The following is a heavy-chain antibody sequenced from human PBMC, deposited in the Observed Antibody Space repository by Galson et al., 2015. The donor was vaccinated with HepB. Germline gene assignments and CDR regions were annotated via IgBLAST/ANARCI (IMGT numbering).Heavy chain of an antibody. CDR1: GYSLTSNG. V-gene: IGHV1-18*04. CDR2: ISTYSGNT. J-gene: IGHJ4*02. Sequence: SVKVSCKASGYSLTSNGISWLRQAPGRGLEWMGWISTYSGNTKYTQKFQGRVTMTTDTSTRTVYMELRSLRSDDTALYYCVRDRDYTFDYWGQGTLVTVSS. D-gene: IGHD3-16*01. CDR3: VRDRDYTFDY.